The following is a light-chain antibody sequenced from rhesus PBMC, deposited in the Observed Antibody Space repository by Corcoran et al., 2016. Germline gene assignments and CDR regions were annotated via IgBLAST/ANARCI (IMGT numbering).Light chain of an antibody. CDR1: DSNIGNCY. CDR2: ENN. J-gene: IGLJ2*01. V-gene: IGLV1-85*01. CDR3: QSYDSSLTTVL. Sequence: QSVLTQPPSVSGAPGQRVTISCTGSDSNIGNCYVQWFQQLPGMAPKLLIYENNQRPFGISDRFSGSRSGTSASLTVTGLQSEDEADYYCQSYDSSLTTVLFGGGTRLTV.